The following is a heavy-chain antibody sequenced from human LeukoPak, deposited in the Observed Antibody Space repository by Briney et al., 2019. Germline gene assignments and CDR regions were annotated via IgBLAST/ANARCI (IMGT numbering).Heavy chain of an antibody. V-gene: IGHV4-4*09. CDR2: ILTSWTT. CDR1: NGSISSYP. J-gene: IGHJ4*02. D-gene: IGHD1-26*01. CDR3: ARLRVSGSYLYYFDY. Sequence: SETLSLTCTVSNGSISSYPWSWVRQPPGKGLDWIGYILTSWTTNYNPPLKSRLTISVDTSKNQFTLKLSSVTAEDTAVYYCARLRVSGSYLYYFDYWGQGTLVTVSS.